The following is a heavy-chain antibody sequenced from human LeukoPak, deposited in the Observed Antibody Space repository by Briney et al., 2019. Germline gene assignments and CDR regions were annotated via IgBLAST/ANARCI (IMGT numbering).Heavy chain of an antibody. V-gene: IGHV1-18*01. D-gene: IGHD2-2*01. CDR3: ARDIYCSSTSCDDY. CDR2: ISAYNGNT. J-gene: IGHJ4*02. Sequence: ASVKVSCKASGYTFTSYGISWVRQAPGQGLEWMGWISAYNGNTNYAQKLQGRVTMTTDTSTSTAYMELKSLRSDDTAVYYCARDIYCSSTSCDDYWGQGTLVTVSS. CDR1: GYTFTSYG.